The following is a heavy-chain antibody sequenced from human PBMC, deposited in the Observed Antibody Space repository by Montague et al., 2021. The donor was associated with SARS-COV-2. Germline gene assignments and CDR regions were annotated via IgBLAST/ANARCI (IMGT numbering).Heavy chain of an antibody. D-gene: IGHD3-22*01. Sequence: SETLSLTCGVSGASVTSTNWWSWVRQPTGKGLEWIGEIYHTANTNYNPSLKNRVSISLDESKNQLSLRLNSVTAADTAVYYCASPKERSGYYRPFDYWGQGVLVTVSS. CDR2: IYHTANT. CDR1: GASVTSTNW. V-gene: IGHV4-4*02. J-gene: IGHJ4*02. CDR3: ASPKERSGYYRPFDY.